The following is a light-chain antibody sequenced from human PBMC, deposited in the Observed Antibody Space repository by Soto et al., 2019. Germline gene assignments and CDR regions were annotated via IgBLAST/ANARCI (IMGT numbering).Light chain of an antibody. Sequence: QAVVTQPPSISAAPGHNITISCSGSTSNVGKNFVAWYQQRPGTGPTVVIYDNYERPSGIPDRFSGSRSGTSATLPITGLQTGDEADYYCGAWDSGLSDMVFGGGTKLTVL. CDR2: DNY. J-gene: IGLJ2*01. CDR1: TSNVGKNF. V-gene: IGLV1-51*01. CDR3: GAWDSGLSDMV.